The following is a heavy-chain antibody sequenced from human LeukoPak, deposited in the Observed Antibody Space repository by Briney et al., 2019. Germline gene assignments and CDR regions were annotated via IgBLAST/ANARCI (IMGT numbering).Heavy chain of an antibody. Sequence: WGSLRLSRAASRLTFNDYGMGWGRQAPGKGLEGVSGINWNGGSTGYADSVKARFTISRDTAKNYLYLQLNSLRAEDTALYYCARAGFDSVLGSCAFDIWGQGTMVTVSS. CDR1: RLTFNDYG. J-gene: IGHJ3*02. CDR3: ARAGFDSVLGSCAFDI. D-gene: IGHD2-15*01. CDR2: INWNGGST. V-gene: IGHV3-20*04.